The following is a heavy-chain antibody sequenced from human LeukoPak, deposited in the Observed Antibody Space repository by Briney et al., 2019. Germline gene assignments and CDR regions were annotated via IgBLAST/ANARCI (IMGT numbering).Heavy chain of an antibody. CDR2: ISYDGSNK. CDR1: GFTFSSYA. D-gene: IGHD2-2*01. V-gene: IGHV3-30*04. Sequence: GGSLRLSCAASGFTFSSYAMHWVRQVPGKGLEWVAVISYDGSNKYYADSVKGRFTISRDNSKNTLYLQMNSLRAEDTAVYYCAREIVVVVPAALDYWGQGTLVTVSS. J-gene: IGHJ4*02. CDR3: AREIVVVVPAALDY.